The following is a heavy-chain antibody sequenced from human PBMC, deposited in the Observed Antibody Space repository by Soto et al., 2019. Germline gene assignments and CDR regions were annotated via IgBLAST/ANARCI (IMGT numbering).Heavy chain of an antibody. V-gene: IGHV3-48*01. J-gene: IGHJ4*02. Sequence: GGSLRLSCAGSGFLFSSYSMNWVRQAPGKELEWVSYIESISTTIYYADSVKGRFTISRDNAKNSVYLQMNSLRADDTAVYYCARDRCSSGCLFDYWGQGALVTVSS. CDR2: IESISTTI. D-gene: IGHD6-19*01. CDR3: ARDRCSSGCLFDY. CDR1: GFLFSSYS.